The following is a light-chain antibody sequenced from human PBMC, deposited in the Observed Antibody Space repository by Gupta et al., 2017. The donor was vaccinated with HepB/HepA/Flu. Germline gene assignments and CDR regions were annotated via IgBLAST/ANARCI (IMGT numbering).Light chain of an antibody. Sequence: QSALTQPASVSGSPGQSLTISCTGTSSDIGSWNVVSWYQQYPGKAPQLLIYEVTKRHSGVSNRFSGSKSGNTASLTISGLQAEDEADYYCCAYADANTWLFGGGTKLTVL. V-gene: IGLV2-23*02. J-gene: IGLJ3*02. CDR3: CAYADANTWL. CDR1: SSDIGSWNV. CDR2: EVT.